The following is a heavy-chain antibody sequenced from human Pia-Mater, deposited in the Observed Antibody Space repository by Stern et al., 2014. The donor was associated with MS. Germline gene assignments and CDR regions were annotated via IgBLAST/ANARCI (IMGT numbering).Heavy chain of an antibody. D-gene: IGHD3-10*01. CDR2: IIPGLGTT. J-gene: IGHJ5*02. V-gene: IGHV1-69*06. CDR3: ARDQGDYGSGSEDSWFDP. CDR1: RDTFIHYA. Sequence: VQLVESGEEVKKPGSWVKVSCKASRDTFIHYALSWVRQAPEHGLEWMGGIIPGLGTTSYAQKFQGRITISADTSTNTLYMELSSLTFEDTAVYFCARDQGDYGSGSEDSWFDPWGQGTLVTVSS.